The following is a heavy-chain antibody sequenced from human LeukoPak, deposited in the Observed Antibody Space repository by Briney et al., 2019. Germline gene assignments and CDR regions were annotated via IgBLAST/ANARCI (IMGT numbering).Heavy chain of an antibody. D-gene: IGHD2-2*02. Sequence: PGGSLRLSCAGSGFTFSSYSMNWVRQAPGKGLEWVSSISSSSSYIYYADSVKGRFTISRDNAKNSLYLQMNSLRAEDTAVYYCARDRWYCSSTSCYSVRQGWFDPWGQGTLVTVSS. CDR3: ARDRWYCSSTSCYSVRQGWFDP. CDR1: GFTFSSYS. CDR2: ISSSSSYI. J-gene: IGHJ5*02. V-gene: IGHV3-21*01.